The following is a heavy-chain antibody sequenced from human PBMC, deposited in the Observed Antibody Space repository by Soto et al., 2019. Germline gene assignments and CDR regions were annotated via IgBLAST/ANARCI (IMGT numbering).Heavy chain of an antibody. J-gene: IGHJ5*02. Sequence: ASVRVSCKASGYTFSRYYMSWVRQAPGQGLEWMGMIDPDGGSTVYSQKFQGRLTMTTDTSTTTVYMELIRLRSEDTAMYYCARASPSSSRLGWLDPWG. CDR2: IDPDGGST. D-gene: IGHD2-2*01. V-gene: IGHV1-46*01. CDR3: ARASPSSSRLGWLDP. CDR1: GYTFSRYY.